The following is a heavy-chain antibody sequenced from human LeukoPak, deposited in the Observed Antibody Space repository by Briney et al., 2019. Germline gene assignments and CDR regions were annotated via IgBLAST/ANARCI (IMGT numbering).Heavy chain of an antibody. CDR2: INHSGST. V-gene: IGHV4-34*01. CDR3: ARGYDAFDI. Sequence: PSETLSLTCAVYGGSFSGYYWSWIHQPPGRGLEWIGEINHSGSTNYNPSLKSRVTISVDTSKNQFSLKLSSVTAADTAVYYCARGYDAFDIWGQGTMVTVSS. J-gene: IGHJ3*02. CDR1: GGSFSGYY.